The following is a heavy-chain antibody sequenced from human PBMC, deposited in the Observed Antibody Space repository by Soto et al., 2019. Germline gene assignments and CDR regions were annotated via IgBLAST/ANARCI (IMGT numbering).Heavy chain of an antibody. CDR1: GFTFSSYA. V-gene: IGHV3-23*01. CDR3: AKDRHKYCGGDCQPFDAFDI. J-gene: IGHJ3*02. Sequence: GGSLRLSCAASGFTFSSYAMSWVRQAPGKGLEWVSAISGSGGSTYYADSVKGRFTISRDNSKNTLYLQMNSLRAEDTAVYYCAKDRHKYCGGDCQPFDAFDIWGQGTMVTVSS. D-gene: IGHD2-21*02. CDR2: ISGSGGST.